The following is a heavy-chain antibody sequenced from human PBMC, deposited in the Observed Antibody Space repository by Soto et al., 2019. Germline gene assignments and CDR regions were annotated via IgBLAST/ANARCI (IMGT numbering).Heavy chain of an antibody. Sequence: PGGSLRLSCAASGFTFNNYEMHWVRQAPGKGLDWISYIINTETAIYYADSVTGRFTISRDNAKRSLYLQMNSLTVDDTAVYYCAREMPTNLPYFDLWGQGTLVTVSS. D-gene: IGHD1-1*01. CDR1: GFTFNNYE. CDR2: IINTETAI. V-gene: IGHV3-48*03. J-gene: IGHJ4*02. CDR3: AREMPTNLPYFDL.